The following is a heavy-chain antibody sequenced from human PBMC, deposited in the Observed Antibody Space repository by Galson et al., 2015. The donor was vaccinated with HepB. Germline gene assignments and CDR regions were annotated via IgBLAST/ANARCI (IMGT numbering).Heavy chain of an antibody. D-gene: IGHD1-26*01. Sequence: SLRLSCAASGFIFSSSWMSWVRQAPGKGLDWVALINPDGSVKYFVDSVKGRFTISRDNAKNSLYLQLNNLRGDDTAIYYCARDPGWGAFDIWGQGTKVTVSS. V-gene: IGHV3-7*03. CDR3: ARDPGWGAFDI. J-gene: IGHJ3*02. CDR2: INPDGSVK. CDR1: GFIFSSSW.